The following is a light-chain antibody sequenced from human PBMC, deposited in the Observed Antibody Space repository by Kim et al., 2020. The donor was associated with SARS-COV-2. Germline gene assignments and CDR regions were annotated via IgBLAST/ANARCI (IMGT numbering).Light chain of an antibody. CDR1: ALPEIH. V-gene: IGLV3-25*03. CDR2: KDS. Sequence: VSQGQRTRIPCSEDALPEIHASWYQQKSGQAPCLVIYKDSERPSGIPERFSGSSSGTTVTLTISGVQAEDDADYYCQSADSSGTYVFGSGTKVTVL. J-gene: IGLJ1*01. CDR3: QSADSSGTYV.